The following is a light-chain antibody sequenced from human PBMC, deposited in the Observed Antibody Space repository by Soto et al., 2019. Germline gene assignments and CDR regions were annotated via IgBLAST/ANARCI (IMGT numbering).Light chain of an antibody. J-gene: IGLJ3*02. CDR3: CPYCGSSVSGV. CDR1: SGDVGNYDL. Sequence: QSALTQPASVSGSPGQSITISCTGTSGDVGNYDLVSWYQHPPDKAPKDMIYEVTKRPSGVSSRLSGSKSGNTAYLTISGLQAEDEADYYCCPYCGSSVSGVFGGGTKVTDL. V-gene: IGLV2-23*02. CDR2: EVT.